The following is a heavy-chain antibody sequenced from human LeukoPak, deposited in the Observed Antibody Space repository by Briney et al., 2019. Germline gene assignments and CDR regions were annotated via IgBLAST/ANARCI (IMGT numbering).Heavy chain of an antibody. J-gene: IGHJ6*03. CDR3: ARQSPDYYDSSGYQSPYYYYYYMDV. D-gene: IGHD3-22*01. Sequence: SETLSLTCTVSSGSISTSNYYWGWVRQPPGTALEWIGNIFYSGSTYYSPSLKSRVTISLDTSRNQFSLKLNSVTAADTAVYYCARQSPDYYDSSGYQSPYYYYYYMDVWGKGTTVTVSS. CDR2: IFYSGST. V-gene: IGHV4-39*07. CDR1: SGSISTSNYY.